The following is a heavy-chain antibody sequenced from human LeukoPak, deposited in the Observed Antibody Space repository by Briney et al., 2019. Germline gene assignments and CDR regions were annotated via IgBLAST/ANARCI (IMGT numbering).Heavy chain of an antibody. CDR2: SYYSGST. D-gene: IGHD6-13*01. CDR1: GASIIVSSYY. Sequence: SETLSLTCSVSGASIIVSSYYWGWIRQPPGRGLEWIGTSYYSGSTYYNPSVKSRVTISVDTSKNQFSLKLTSVTAAATAVYYCAMYSISWYRLYFQNWGKGTLVTVSS. CDR3: AMYSISWYRLYFQN. J-gene: IGHJ1*01. V-gene: IGHV4-39*01.